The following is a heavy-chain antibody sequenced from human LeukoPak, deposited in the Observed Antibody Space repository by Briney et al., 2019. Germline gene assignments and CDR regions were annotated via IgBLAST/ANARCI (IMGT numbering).Heavy chain of an antibody. CDR2: ISSGSGTI. V-gene: IGHV3-48*02. J-gene: IGHJ5*02. D-gene: IGHD2-2*01. CDR3: ASSSPNWFDP. Sequence: TGGSLRLSCAASGFTFGDYSMNWVRQAPGKGPEWVSYISSGSGTIYYADAVKGRFTISRDNAKNSLFLQMNSLRDEDTAVYYCASSSPNWFDPWGQGTLVTVSS. CDR1: GFTFGDYS.